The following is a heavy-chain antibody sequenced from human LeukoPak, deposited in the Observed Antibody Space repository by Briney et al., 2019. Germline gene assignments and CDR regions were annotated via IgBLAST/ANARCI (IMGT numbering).Heavy chain of an antibody. V-gene: IGHV4-59*01. CDR1: GGSISSYC. CDR3: ARVSGWFGP. J-gene: IGHJ5*02. CDR2: IYDSGST. Sequence: PSETLSLTCTVSGGSISSYCWSWIRQPPGKVLEWIGDIYDSGSTNYNPSLKSRVPISVDTSKNQFSLKLSSVTAADTAVYYCARVSGWFGPWGQGTLVTVSS. D-gene: IGHD3-10*01.